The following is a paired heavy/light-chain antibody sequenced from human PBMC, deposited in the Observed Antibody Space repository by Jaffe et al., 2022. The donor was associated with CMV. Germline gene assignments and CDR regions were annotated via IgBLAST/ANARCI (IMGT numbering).Light chain of an antibody. J-gene: IGKJ2*01. CDR3: QQYIIYSPSA. CDR2: KAS. CDR1: QSISTY. V-gene: IGKV1-5*03. Sequence: DIQMTQSPSTLSASVGDRVTITCRASQSISTYLAWYQQKPGEAPELLIYKASSLKGGVPSRFSGSGSGTEFTLTISSLQPDDFATYYCQQYIIYSPSAFGQGTKLAIK.
Heavy chain of an antibody. J-gene: IGHJ5*02. V-gene: IGHV3-23*01. CDR1: GFTFSSYA. Sequence: EVHLLESGGGLVQPGGSLRLSCATSGFTFSSYAMTWVRQAPGKGLEWVSGITGSGDDSYYADSVKGRFTISRDNSKNTLYLQMNSLRVEDTALYYCVKEGGFIAAAATGYFDPWGQGTLVTVSS. CDR2: ITGSGDDS. CDR3: VKEGGFIAAAATGYFDP. D-gene: IGHD6-13*01.